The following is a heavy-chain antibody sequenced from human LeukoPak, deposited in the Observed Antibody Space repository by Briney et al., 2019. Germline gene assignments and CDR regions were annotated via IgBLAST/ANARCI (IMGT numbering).Heavy chain of an antibody. V-gene: IGHV4-39*07. Sequence: SETLSLTCTVSGGSISSSSYYWGWIRQPPGKGLEWTGSIYYSGSTYYNPSLKSRVTISVDTSKNQFSLKLSSVTAADTAVYYCARECRSGYFSTLTTYYYYYYMDVWGKGTTVTVSS. CDR1: GGSISSSSYY. J-gene: IGHJ6*03. CDR2: IYYSGST. D-gene: IGHD3-22*01. CDR3: ARECRSGYFSTLTTYYYYYYMDV.